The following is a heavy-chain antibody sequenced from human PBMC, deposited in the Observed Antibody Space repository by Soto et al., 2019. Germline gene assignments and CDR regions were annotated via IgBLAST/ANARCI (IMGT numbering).Heavy chain of an antibody. J-gene: IGHJ5*02. CDR2: IYYSGST. CDR1: GGSISSSSYY. D-gene: IGHD1-26*01. V-gene: IGHV4-39*01. Sequence: PSETLSLTCTVSGGSISSSSYYWGWIRQPPGKGLEWIGSIYYSGSTYYNPSLKSRVTISVDTSKNQFSLKLSSVTAADTAVYYCSRQGGSYLSNLFDLWGQGSLVTGSS. CDR3: SRQGGSYLSNLFDL.